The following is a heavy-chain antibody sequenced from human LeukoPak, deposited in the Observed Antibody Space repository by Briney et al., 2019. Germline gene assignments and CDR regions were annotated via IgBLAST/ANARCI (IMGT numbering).Heavy chain of an antibody. CDR2: IRSKANSYAT. D-gene: IGHD5/OR15-5a*01. Sequence: PGGSLRLSCAASGFTFSGSAMHRVRQASGKGLEWVGRIRSKANSYATAYAASVKGRFTISRDDSKNTAYLQMNSLKTEDTAVYYCTRKRSLVSKDGLDVWGQGTTVTVSS. J-gene: IGHJ6*02. CDR3: TRKRSLVSKDGLDV. CDR1: GFTFSGSA. V-gene: IGHV3-73*01.